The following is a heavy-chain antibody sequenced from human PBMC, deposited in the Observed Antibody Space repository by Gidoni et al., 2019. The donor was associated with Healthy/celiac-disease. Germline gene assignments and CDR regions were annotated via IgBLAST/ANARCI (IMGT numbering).Heavy chain of an antibody. J-gene: IGHJ4*02. Sequence: EVQLLESGGGLVKPGGSLRLSGAASGFTFSGYAMSWVRQAPGKGLEWVSAISGSGGSTYYAGSVKGRFTISRDKSKNTLYLQMNSLRAEDTAVYYCAKPGAYGDPYYGYWGQGTLVTVSS. CDR1: GFTFSGYA. D-gene: IGHD4-17*01. CDR2: ISGSGGST. CDR3: AKPGAYGDPYYGY. V-gene: IGHV3-23*01.